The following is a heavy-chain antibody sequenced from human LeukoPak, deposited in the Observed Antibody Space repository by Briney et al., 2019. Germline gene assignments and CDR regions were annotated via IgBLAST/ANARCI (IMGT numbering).Heavy chain of an antibody. J-gene: IGHJ4*02. CDR2: INHSGST. D-gene: IGHD4-23*01. CDR1: GGSFSGYY. Sequence: PSETLSLTSAVYGGSFSGYYWSWIRQPPGKGLEWIGEINHSGSTNYNPSLKSRVTISVDTSKNQFSLNLSSVTAADTAVYYCARLTTVVFDYWGQGTLVTVSS. V-gene: IGHV4-34*01. CDR3: ARLTTVVFDY.